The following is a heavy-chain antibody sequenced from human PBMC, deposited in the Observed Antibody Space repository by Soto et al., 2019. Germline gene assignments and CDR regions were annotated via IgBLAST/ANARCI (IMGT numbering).Heavy chain of an antibody. D-gene: IGHD6-19*01. V-gene: IGHV4-59*01. Sequence: LSLTCTVSGDSLSDSFWSWIRQSPVRGLEWIGYVYYTGSTNYNPSLKTRLSMSVDTSRNQFFLHLYSVTAADTAVYYCAKDYHSTGWDAALDYWGQGXPVTVYS. CDR1: GDSLSDSF. CDR3: AKDYHSTGWDAALDY. J-gene: IGHJ4*02. CDR2: VYYTGST.